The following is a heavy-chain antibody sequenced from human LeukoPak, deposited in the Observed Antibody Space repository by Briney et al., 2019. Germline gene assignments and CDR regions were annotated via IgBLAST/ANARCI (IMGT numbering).Heavy chain of an antibody. D-gene: IGHD3-10*01. J-gene: IGHJ3*02. CDR3: ARDLLLWFGEFIDAFDI. Sequence: SETLSLTCTVSGGSMKNYYWSWIRQPPGKGLEWIGYIHDTRGTNYNPYLKSRVTMSLDTSKNHFSLSLNSVTAADTAVYYCARDLLLWFGEFIDAFDIWGQGTMVTVSS. CDR1: GGSMKNYY. V-gene: IGHV4-59*12. CDR2: IHDTRGT.